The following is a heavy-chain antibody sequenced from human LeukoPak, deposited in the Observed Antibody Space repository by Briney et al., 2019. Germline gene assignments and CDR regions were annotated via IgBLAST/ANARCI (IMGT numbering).Heavy chain of an antibody. CDR1: GFTFRNYA. Sequence: AGSLRLSCAASGFTFRNYAMNWVRQAPGKGLEWVAAISYDGGNEYYADSVKGRFTISRDNSKNTLYLQMNSLRVEDTAVYFCARVRVGTTTGDTFDIWGQGTMVTVAS. CDR2: ISYDGGNE. V-gene: IGHV3-30-3*01. D-gene: IGHD1-26*01. J-gene: IGHJ3*02. CDR3: ARVRVGTTTGDTFDI.